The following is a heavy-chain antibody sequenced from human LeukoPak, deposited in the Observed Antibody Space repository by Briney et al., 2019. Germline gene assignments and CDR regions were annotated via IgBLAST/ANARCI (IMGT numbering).Heavy chain of an antibody. V-gene: IGHV3-7*01. CDR3: ARSKSPYDYVWGSYRYDYDY. CDR2: IKQDGSEK. CDR1: GFTFSSYW. J-gene: IGHJ4*02. Sequence: PGGSLRLSCAASGFTFSSYWMSWVRQAPGKGLEWVANIKQDGSEKYYVDSVKGRFTISRDNAKNSPYLQMNSLRAEDAAVYYCARSKSPYDYVWGSYRYDYDYWGQGTLVTVSS. D-gene: IGHD3-16*02.